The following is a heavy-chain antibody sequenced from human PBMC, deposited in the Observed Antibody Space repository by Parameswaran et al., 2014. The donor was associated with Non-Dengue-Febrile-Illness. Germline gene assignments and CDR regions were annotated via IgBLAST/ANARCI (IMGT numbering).Heavy chain of an antibody. CDR3: AKANLRYFDWLLLDY. CDR2: VSGSGGST. D-gene: IGHD3-9*01. Sequence: VRQAPGKGLEWVSAVSGSGGSTNYADSVKGRFTISRDNSKNTLYLQMNSLRAEDTAVYYCAKANLRYFDWLLLDYWGQGTPVTVSS. V-gene: IGHV3-23*01. J-gene: IGHJ4*02.